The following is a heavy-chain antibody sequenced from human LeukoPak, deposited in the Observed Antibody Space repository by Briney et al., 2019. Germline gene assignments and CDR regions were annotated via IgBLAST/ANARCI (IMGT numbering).Heavy chain of an antibody. J-gene: IGHJ4*02. CDR2: LYAGGES. CDR3: ARDSAGNQYSSGNFDL. V-gene: IGHV3-53*01. Sequence: GGSLRLSCTVSGFTFSSYWTSWVRQAPGKGLEWVSVLYAGGESYYADSVLGRFTISRDNSNNTVFLEMSSLTADDTAVYFCARDSAGNQYSSGNFDLWGQGTLVTVSS. CDR1: GFTFSSYW. D-gene: IGHD3-10*01.